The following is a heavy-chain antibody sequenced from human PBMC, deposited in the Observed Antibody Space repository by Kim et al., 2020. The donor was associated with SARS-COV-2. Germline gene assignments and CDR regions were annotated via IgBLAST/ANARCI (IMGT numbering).Heavy chain of an antibody. Sequence: GGSLRLSCAASGFTFSSYSMNWVRQAPGKGLEWVSSISSSSSYIYYADSVKGRFTISRDNAQNSLYLQMNSLRAEDTAVYYCAGSPCSGGRCYSSWFDPWARERWSTSPQ. J-gene: IGHJ5*02. V-gene: IGHV3-21*01. CDR1: GFTFSSYS. CDR3: AGSPCSGGRCYSSWFDP. D-gene: IGHD2-15*01. CDR2: ISSSSSYI.